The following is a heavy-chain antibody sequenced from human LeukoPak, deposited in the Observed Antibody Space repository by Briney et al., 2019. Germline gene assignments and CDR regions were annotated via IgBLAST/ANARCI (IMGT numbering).Heavy chain of an antibody. J-gene: IGHJ4*02. Sequence: GGSLRLSCAASGFTFSNAWMTWVRQAPGKGLEYVSAISSNGGSTYYGDSVKGRFTISRDNSKNTLYLQMSSLRAEDTAVYYCVKARGIQLWLPGDYWGQGTLVTVSS. CDR3: VKARGIQLWLPGDY. D-gene: IGHD5-18*01. CDR1: GFTFSNAW. V-gene: IGHV3-64D*09. CDR2: ISSNGGST.